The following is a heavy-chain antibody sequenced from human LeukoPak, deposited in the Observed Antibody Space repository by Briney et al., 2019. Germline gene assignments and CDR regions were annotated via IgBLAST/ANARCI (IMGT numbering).Heavy chain of an antibody. CDR2: IYYSGST. J-gene: IGHJ4*02. Sequence: PSETLSLTCTVSGGSISGYYWSWIRQPPGKGLEWIGYIYYSGSTNYNPSLKSRVTISVDTSKNQFSLKLSSVTAADTAVYYCARHSTWLGYYFDYWGQGTLVTVSS. V-gene: IGHV4-59*08. CDR1: GGSISGYY. CDR3: ARHSTWLGYYFDY. D-gene: IGHD3-22*01.